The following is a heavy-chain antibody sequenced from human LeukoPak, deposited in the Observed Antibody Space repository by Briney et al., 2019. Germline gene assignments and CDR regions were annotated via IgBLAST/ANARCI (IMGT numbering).Heavy chain of an antibody. CDR2: INPNSGGT. D-gene: IGHD2-2*01. Sequence: GASVKVSCKASGYTFTGYYMHWVRQAPGQGLEWMGWINPNSGGTNYAQKFQGWVTMTRDTSISTAYMELSRLRSDDTAVYYCARDAGYCSSTSCSYMDVWGKGTTVTVSS. CDR1: GYTFTGYY. J-gene: IGHJ6*03. CDR3: ARDAGYCSSTSCSYMDV. V-gene: IGHV1-2*04.